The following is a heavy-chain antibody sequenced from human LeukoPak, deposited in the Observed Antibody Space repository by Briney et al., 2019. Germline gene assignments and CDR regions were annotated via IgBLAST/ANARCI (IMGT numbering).Heavy chain of an antibody. J-gene: IGHJ4*02. Sequence: GGSLRLSCAASGFTFSSYAMSWVRQAPGKGLEWVSAISGSGGSTYYADSVKVRFTISRDNSKNTLYLQMNSLRAEDTAVYYCAKDKWQWELSPFDYWGQGTLVTVSS. CDR2: ISGSGGST. CDR3: AKDKWQWELSPFDY. V-gene: IGHV3-23*01. CDR1: GFTFSSYA. D-gene: IGHD1-26*01.